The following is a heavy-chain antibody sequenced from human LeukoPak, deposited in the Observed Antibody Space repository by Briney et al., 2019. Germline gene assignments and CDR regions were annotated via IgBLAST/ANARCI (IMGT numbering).Heavy chain of an antibody. CDR2: ISYDGSNK. D-gene: IGHD1-26*01. J-gene: IGHJ4*02. Sequence: GGSLRLSCAASGFTFSSYWMHWVRQAPGKGLEWVAVISYDGSNKYYADSVKGRFTISRDNSKNTLYLQMNSLRAEDTAVYYCAKGRYSGSYPYYFDYWGQGTLVTVSS. V-gene: IGHV3-30*18. CDR1: GFTFSSYW. CDR3: AKGRYSGSYPYYFDY.